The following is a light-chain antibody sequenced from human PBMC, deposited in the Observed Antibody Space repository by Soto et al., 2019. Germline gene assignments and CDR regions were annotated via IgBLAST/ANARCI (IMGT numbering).Light chain of an antibody. V-gene: IGKV3-20*01. CDR2: GAS. Sequence: EIVLTQSPGTLSLSPGETATLSCRASQSVSSNFLAWYQQKPGQAPRLLIYGASSRATSIPDRFSGSGSGTDFSLTISRLGPEDFAVYYCQQYGSSPPTFGQGTRLEIK. J-gene: IGKJ5*01. CDR3: QQYGSSPPT. CDR1: QSVSSNF.